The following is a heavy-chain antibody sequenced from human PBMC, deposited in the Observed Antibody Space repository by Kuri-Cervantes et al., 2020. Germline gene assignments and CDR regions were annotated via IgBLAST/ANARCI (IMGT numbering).Heavy chain of an antibody. J-gene: IGHJ4*02. V-gene: IGHV3-9*01. CDR3: ARDRGD. CDR2: ISWNSGSI. Sequence: SLKISCAASGFTFISYSMHWVRQAPGKGLEWASGISWNSGSIGYADSVKGRFTISRDNAKNSLYLQMNSLRAEDTAVYYCARDRGDWGQGTLVTVSS. CDR1: GFTFISYS. D-gene: IGHD3-3*01.